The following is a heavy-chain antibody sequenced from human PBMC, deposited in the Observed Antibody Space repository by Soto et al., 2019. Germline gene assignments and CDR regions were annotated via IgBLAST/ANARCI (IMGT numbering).Heavy chain of an antibody. D-gene: IGHD3-10*01. CDR1: GGSISSGGYY. CDR3: ARVPRITMVRGTTDGYWFDP. J-gene: IGHJ5*02. Sequence: TSETLSLTCTVSGGSISSGGYYWSWIRQHPGKGLEWIGYIYYSGSTYYNPSLKSRVTISVDTSKNQFSLKLSSVTAADTAVYYCARVPRITMVRGTTDGYWFDPWGQGTLVTVSS. V-gene: IGHV4-31*03. CDR2: IYYSGST.